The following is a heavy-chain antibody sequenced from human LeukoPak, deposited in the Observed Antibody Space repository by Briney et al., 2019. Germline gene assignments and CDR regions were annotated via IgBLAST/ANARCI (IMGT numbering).Heavy chain of an antibody. D-gene: IGHD5-12*01. CDR1: GYTFTSYY. J-gene: IGHJ4*02. CDR3: ARGWEMASKAPFDY. V-gene: IGHV1-46*01. Sequence: ASVKVSCKASGYTFTSYYMHWVRQAPGQGLEWMGIISPSGGNTNYAQKFQGSVTMTRDTSTSTVYMELSGLRSEDTAVYYCARGWEMASKAPFDYWGQGTLVTVSS. CDR2: ISPSGGNT.